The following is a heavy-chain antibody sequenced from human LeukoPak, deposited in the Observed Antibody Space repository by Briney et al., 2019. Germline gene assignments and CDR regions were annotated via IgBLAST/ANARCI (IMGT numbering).Heavy chain of an antibody. V-gene: IGHV3-11*01. Sequence: GGSLRLSCVASGFTFSDYFMTWIRQPPGKPLECVSYISTIDGIIYYADSVKDRFTISRDNAKSSLFLQMNNLRADDTAVYYCAKASWGMDVWGQGSSVIVS. J-gene: IGHJ6*02. CDR3: AKASWGMDV. CDR2: ISTIDGII. CDR1: GFTFSDYF.